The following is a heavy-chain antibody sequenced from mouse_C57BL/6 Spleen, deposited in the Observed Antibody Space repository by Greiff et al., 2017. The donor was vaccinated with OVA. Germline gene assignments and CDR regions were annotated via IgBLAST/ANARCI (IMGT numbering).Heavy chain of an antibody. CDR1: GFTFSSYA. J-gene: IGHJ2*01. V-gene: IGHV5-4*01. Sequence: LVESGGGLVKPGGSLKLSCAASGFTFSSYAMSWVRQTPEKRLEWVATISDGGSYTYYPDNVKGRFTISRDNAKNNLYLQMSHLKSEDTAMYYCARDGGFDYWGQGTTLTVSS. CDR2: ISDGGSYT. CDR3: ARDGGFDY.